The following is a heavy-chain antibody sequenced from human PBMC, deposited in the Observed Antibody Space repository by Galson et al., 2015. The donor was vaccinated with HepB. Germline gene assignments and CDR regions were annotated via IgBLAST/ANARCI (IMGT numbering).Heavy chain of an antibody. J-gene: IGHJ4*02. CDR1: GFSLSTSGVG. CDR2: IYWDDDK. D-gene: IGHD3-10*01. Sequence: PALVKPTQTLTLACTFSGFSLSTSGVGEGWIRQAPGKAPEWLALIYWDDDKRYSPSLRTRLTIAKDTSESQVVLTMTNMDPVDTATYYCAQSTWIGGMGYFDYWGQGTLITVSS. V-gene: IGHV2-5*02. CDR3: AQSTWIGGMGYFDY.